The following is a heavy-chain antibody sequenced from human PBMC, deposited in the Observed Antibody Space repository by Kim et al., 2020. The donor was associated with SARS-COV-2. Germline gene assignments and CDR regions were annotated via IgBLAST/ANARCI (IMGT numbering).Heavy chain of an antibody. V-gene: IGHV3-7*01. Sequence: LSLTCAASGFTFSSYLISWVRQAPGKGLEWVANIKQDGRERYYLDSVKGRFTISRDNAKDSVDLQMTNLRVEDTALYYCARDRGAARHHYYYGIDAWGRGTTVTVAS. D-gene: IGHD6-6*01. CDR3: ARDRGAARHHYYYGIDA. CDR1: GFTFSSYL. CDR2: IKQDGRER. J-gene: IGHJ6*02.